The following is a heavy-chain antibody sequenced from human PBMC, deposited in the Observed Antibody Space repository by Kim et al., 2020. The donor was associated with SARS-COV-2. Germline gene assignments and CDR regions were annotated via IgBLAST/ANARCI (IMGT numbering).Heavy chain of an antibody. D-gene: IGHD3-10*01. V-gene: IGHV1-46*01. CDR2: INPSGADT. CDR1: GYTFTNYY. Sequence: ASVKVSCKASGYTFTNYYMHWVRQAPGQGLEWMGIINPSGADTRYAQKFQGRVTMTRDTSTSTVYMELYSLRSEDTAVYYCARDSYGPGYYYGMDVWGQGTTVTVSS. CDR3: ARDSYGPGYYYGMDV. J-gene: IGHJ6*02.